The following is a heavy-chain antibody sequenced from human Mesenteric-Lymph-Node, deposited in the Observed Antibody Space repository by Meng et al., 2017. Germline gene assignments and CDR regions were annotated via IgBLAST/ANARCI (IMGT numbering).Heavy chain of an antibody. V-gene: IGHV1-2*02. Sequence: ASVKVSCKASGYTFTSYDINWVRQATGQGLEWMGWMNPNSGGTNYAQKFQGRVTMTRDTSISTAYMELSRLRSDDTAVYYCARGPSYCSSTSCYLDYWGQGTLVTVSS. CDR3: ARGPSYCSSTSCYLDY. J-gene: IGHJ4*02. D-gene: IGHD2-2*01. CDR1: GYTFTSYD. CDR2: MNPNSGGT.